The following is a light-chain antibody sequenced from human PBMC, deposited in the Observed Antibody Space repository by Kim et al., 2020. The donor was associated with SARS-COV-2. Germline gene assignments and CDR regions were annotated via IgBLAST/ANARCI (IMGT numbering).Light chain of an antibody. CDR1: QDINNY. Sequence: DIQMTQSPSSLSASIGDRVTITCQASQDINNYLNWYQQMPGKAPKLLIYDASNLEPGVPSRFSGSGSGTDFTFTISSLQPEDIATYYCQQYDNLVTFGQGTKLEI. J-gene: IGKJ2*01. CDR2: DAS. V-gene: IGKV1-33*01. CDR3: QQYDNLVT.